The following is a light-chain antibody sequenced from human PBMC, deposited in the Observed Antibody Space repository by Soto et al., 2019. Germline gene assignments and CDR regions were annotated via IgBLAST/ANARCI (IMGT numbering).Light chain of an antibody. CDR3: QHYNSYSEA. CDR2: KAS. V-gene: IGKV1-5*03. CDR1: QTISSW. J-gene: IGKJ1*01. Sequence: DIQMNQSPSTLSGSVGDRVTITXRASQTISSWLAWYQQKPGKAPKLLIYKASTLKSGVPSRFSGSGSGTEFTLTISSLQPDDFATYYCQHYNSYSEAFGQGTKVDIK.